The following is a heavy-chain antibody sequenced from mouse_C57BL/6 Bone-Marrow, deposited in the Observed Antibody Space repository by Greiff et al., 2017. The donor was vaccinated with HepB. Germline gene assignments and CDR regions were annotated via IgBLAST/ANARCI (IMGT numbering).Heavy chain of an antibody. CDR2: IYPRSGNP. CDR1: GYTFTSSG. V-gene: IGHV1-81*01. J-gene: IGHJ4*01. Sequence: QVQLQQSGAELARPGASVKLSCKASGYTFTSSGISWVKQRTGQGLEWIGEIYPRSGNPYYNEKFKGKATLTADKSSSTAYVELRSLTSEDSAVYFYAREEDDGYYYAMDYWGQGPSVTVSS. CDR3: AREEDDGYYYAMDY. D-gene: IGHD2-3*01.